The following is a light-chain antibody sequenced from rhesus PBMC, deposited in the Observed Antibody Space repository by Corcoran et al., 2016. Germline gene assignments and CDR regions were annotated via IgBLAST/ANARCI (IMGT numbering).Light chain of an antibody. CDR3: QQHDNSPFT. J-gene: IGKJ3*01. CDR1: QGISNW. V-gene: IGKV1-69*01. Sequence: DIQMTQSPSSLSASVGDRVTITCRASQGISNWLAWYQQKPGKTPKLLIYRASHLETGVPSRFSGSGSGTDLTLTISRLQPEDIATYYCQQHDNSPFTFGPGTKLDIK. CDR2: RAS.